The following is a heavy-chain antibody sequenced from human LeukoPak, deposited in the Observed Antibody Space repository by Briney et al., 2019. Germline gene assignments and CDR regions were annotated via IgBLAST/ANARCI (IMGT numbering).Heavy chain of an antibody. J-gene: IGHJ6*02. V-gene: IGHV3-48*03. D-gene: IGHD4-11*01. CDR1: GFTFSSYE. CDR2: ISSSGSTI. CDR3: ARAQSFYYYGMDV. Sequence: NPGGSLRLSCAASGFTFSSYEMNWVRQAPGKGLEWVSYISSSGSTIYYADSVKGRFTISRDNAKNSLYLRMNSLRAEDTAVYYCARAQSFYYYGMDVWGQGTTVTVSS.